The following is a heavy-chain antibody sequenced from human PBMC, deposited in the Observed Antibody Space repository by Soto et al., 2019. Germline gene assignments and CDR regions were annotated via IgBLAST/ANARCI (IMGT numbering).Heavy chain of an antibody. CDR2: ISDGGRST. D-gene: IGHD3-3*01. J-gene: IGHJ4*02. CDR3: ARTFDFWGRYSPFDS. V-gene: IGHV3-23*01. Sequence: EVQLFQSGGGLVQPGGSLRLSCAGSGFRFRDYAMGWVRQAPGRGLEWVSFISDGGRSTYYADSVKGRFTISRDNSKNTLYLQLSSLRAEDTAVYFCARTFDFWGRYSPFDSWGQGTLVTVSS. CDR1: GFRFRDYA.